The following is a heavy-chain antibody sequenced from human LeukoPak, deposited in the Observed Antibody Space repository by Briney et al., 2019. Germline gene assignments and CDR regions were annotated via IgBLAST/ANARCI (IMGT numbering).Heavy chain of an antibody. Sequence: PSETLSLTCTVSGGSISSYYWSWIRQPPGKGLEWIGYIYYSGSTNYNPSLKSRVTISVDTSKNQFSLKLRSVTAADTAVYYCARGLRDGYSGYEPPLDWGQGTLVTVSS. CDR2: IYYSGST. D-gene: IGHD5-12*01. J-gene: IGHJ4*02. V-gene: IGHV4-59*01. CDR1: GGSISSYY. CDR3: ARGLRDGYSGYEPPLD.